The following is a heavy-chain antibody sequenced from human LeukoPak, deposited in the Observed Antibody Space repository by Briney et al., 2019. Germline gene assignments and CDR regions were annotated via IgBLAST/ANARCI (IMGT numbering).Heavy chain of an antibody. CDR3: ARMVGVAAAGNRGGYYFDY. V-gene: IGHV3-23*01. CDR1: GFTFSSYA. D-gene: IGHD6-13*01. J-gene: IGHJ4*02. CDR2: ISGSGGST. Sequence: GGSLRLSCAASGFTFSSYAMSWVRQAPGKGLEWVSAISGSGGSTYYADSVKGRFTISRDNSKNTLYLQMNSLRAEDTAVYYCARMVGVAAAGNRGGYYFDYWGQGTLVTVSS.